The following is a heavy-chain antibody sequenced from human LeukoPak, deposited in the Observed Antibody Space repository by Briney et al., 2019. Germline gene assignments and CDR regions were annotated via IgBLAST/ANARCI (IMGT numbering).Heavy chain of an antibody. D-gene: IGHD6-19*01. CDR1: GFTFSSYW. CDR2: IKQDGGEK. J-gene: IGHJ6*02. V-gene: IGHV3-7*05. CDR3: ARASKAKCTRYSSGWFSGPPYYYGMDV. Sequence: GGSLKLSCAASGFTFSSYWMSWVRQAPGKGPEWVANIKQDGGEKYYVDSVKGRFTISRDKAKNSLYLQMNSLRAEDTAVYYCARASKAKCTRYSSGWFSGPPYYYGMDVWGQGTTVTVSS.